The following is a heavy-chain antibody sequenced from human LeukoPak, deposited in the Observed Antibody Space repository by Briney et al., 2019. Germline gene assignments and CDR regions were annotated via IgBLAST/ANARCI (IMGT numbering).Heavy chain of an antibody. CDR1: GGSFSGYY. CDR3: ARGNMWDYRRYYYYMDV. Sequence: PSETLSLTCAVYGGSFSGYYWSWIRQPPGKGLEWIGEINHSESTNYNPSLKSRVTISVDTSKNQFSLKLNSVTAADTAIYYCARGNMWDYRRYYYYMDVWGKGTTVTVSS. J-gene: IGHJ6*03. V-gene: IGHV4-34*01. CDR2: INHSEST. D-gene: IGHD4-11*01.